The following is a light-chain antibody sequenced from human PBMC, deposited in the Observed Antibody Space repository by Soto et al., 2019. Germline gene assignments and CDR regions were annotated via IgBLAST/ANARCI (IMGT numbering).Light chain of an antibody. V-gene: IGKV3-20*01. CDR2: GAS. Sequence: EIVLTQSPGSLSLSPGQRATLSCRASQSVDTTFFAWYQKKPGQAPRLLIYGASKRATGIPDRFSGSGSGTDFTLIISRLEPEDFAVYYCQQYMSSVTFGQVTKVEI. CDR1: QSVDTTF. CDR3: QQYMSSVT. J-gene: IGKJ1*01.